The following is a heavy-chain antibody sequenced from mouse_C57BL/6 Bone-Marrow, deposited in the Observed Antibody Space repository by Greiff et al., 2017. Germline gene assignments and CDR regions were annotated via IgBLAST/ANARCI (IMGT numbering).Heavy chain of an antibody. J-gene: IGHJ3*01. CDR2: INPSSGYT. V-gene: IGHV1-7*01. Sequence: VQLQQSGAELAKPGASVKLSCKASGYTFTSYCMHWVKQRPGQGLEWIGDINPSSGYTKYNQKFKDKATLTADKSSSTAYMKLSSLTYEDSAGYYCARVEFAYWGQGTLVTVSA. CDR3: ARVEFAY. CDR1: GYTFTSYC.